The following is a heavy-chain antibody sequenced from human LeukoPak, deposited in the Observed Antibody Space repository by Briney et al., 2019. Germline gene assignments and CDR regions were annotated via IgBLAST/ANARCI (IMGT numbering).Heavy chain of an antibody. Sequence: GGSLRLSCAASGFTFSSYSMNWVRQAPGKGLEWVSSISRSSSYIYYADSVKGRFTISRDNAKNSLYLQMNSLRAEDTAVYYCARRIGYYYDSSGYYYKYNWFDPWGQGTLVTVSS. CDR3: ARRIGYYYDSSGYYYKYNWFDP. J-gene: IGHJ5*02. CDR1: GFTFSSYS. D-gene: IGHD3-22*01. CDR2: ISRSSSYI. V-gene: IGHV3-21*01.